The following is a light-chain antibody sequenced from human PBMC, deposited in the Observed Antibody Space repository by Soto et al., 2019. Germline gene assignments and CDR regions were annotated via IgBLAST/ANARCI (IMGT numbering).Light chain of an antibody. CDR3: MQGTHWPIT. V-gene: IGKV2-30*02. J-gene: IGKJ5*01. CDR1: ESLVHSDGIAY. Sequence: DGVMTQSPVSLPVTLGQPASISCRSNESLVHSDGIAYFSWFQQRPGRSPRRLIYKVSNRDSGVPARFSGSGSGTDFALKISRVEAEDVGVYYCMQGTHWPITFGQGTRLEIK. CDR2: KVS.